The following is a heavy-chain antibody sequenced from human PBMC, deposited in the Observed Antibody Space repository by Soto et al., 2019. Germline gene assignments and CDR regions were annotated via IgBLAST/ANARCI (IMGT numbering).Heavy chain of an antibody. Sequence: ASVKVSCKASGYTFTSYAMHWVRQAPGQRLEWMGWINAGNGNTKYSQKFQGRVTITRDTSASTAYMELSSLRSEDTAVYYCARVGQWLPLVGGIDYWGQGTLVTVSS. CDR1: GYTFTSYA. CDR3: ARVGQWLPLVGGIDY. J-gene: IGHJ4*02. CDR2: INAGNGNT. V-gene: IGHV1-3*01. D-gene: IGHD6-19*01.